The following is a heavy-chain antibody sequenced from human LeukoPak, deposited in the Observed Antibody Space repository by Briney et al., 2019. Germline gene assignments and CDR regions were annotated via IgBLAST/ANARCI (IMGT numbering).Heavy chain of an antibody. CDR1: GYTFTGYY. CDR3: ARTRQDEDLLRYFDWLSVYYYYYGMDV. J-gene: IGHJ6*02. CDR2: INPNSGGT. Sequence: ASVKVSCKASGYTFTGYYMHWVRQAPGQGLEWMGWINPNSGGTNYAQKFQGRVTMTRDTSISTAYMELSRVRSDDTAVYYCARTRQDEDLLRYFDWLSVYYYYYGMDVWGQGTTVTVSS. V-gene: IGHV1-2*02. D-gene: IGHD3-9*01.